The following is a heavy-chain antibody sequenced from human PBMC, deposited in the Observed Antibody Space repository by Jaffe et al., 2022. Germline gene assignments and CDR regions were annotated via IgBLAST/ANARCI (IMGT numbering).Heavy chain of an antibody. CDR2: VYPGDSDT. Sequence: EVQLVQSGAEVKKPGESLKISCKGSGYSFTSYWIAWVRQMPGKGLEWMGVVYPGDSDTRYSPSFQGQVTISADKSISTAYLQWSSLKASDSAMYYCVRWGGESALRLEYWGQGTLVTVSS. J-gene: IGHJ4*02. CDR1: GYSFTSYW. D-gene: IGHD3-16*01. CDR3: VRWGGESALRLEY. V-gene: IGHV5-51*03.